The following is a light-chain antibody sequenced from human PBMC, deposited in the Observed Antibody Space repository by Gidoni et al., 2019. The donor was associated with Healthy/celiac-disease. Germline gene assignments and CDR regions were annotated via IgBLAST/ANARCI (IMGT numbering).Light chain of an antibody. CDR2: DVS. J-gene: IGLJ2*01. V-gene: IGLV2-11*01. Sequence: QSALTQPPSVSGSPGQSVTISCTGTSSDGGGYNYVSWYQQHPGKAPKLMVYDVSKRPSVVPHRFCGTNSGNTASLTISGLQDEDEADYCCCSNAGSYTVVFGGGTKLTVL. CDR1: SSDGGGYNY. CDR3: CSNAGSYTVV.